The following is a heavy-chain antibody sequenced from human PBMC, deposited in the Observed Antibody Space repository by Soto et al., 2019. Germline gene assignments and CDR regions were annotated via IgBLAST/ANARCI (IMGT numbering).Heavy chain of an antibody. D-gene: IGHD5-18*01. J-gene: IGHJ4*02. Sequence: VQLVESGGGLVQPGGSLRLSCTASGFTFSSRAMNWVRQFPGRGLEWVSYISSSSSNIDYADSVKGRFTVSRDNAKNSLYLQMNTLRDEDTAVYYCAKSAGTTAMAYYFDYWGQGTLVTVSS. CDR3: AKSAGTTAMAYYFDY. CDR1: GFTFSSRA. V-gene: IGHV3-48*02. CDR2: ISSSSSNI.